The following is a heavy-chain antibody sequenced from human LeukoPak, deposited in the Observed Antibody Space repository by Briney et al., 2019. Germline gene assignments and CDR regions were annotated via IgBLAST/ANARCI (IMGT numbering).Heavy chain of an antibody. CDR1: GGSFSGYY. D-gene: IGHD1-1*01. J-gene: IGHJ5*02. CDR3: ARGLTERREGLDWFDP. V-gene: IGHV4-34*01. Sequence: PSETLSLTCAVYGGSFSGYYWSWIRQPPGKGLEWIGEINHSGSTNYNPSLKSRVTISVDTSKNQFFLKLSSVTAADTAVYYCARGLTERREGLDWFDPWGQGTLVTVSS. CDR2: INHSGST.